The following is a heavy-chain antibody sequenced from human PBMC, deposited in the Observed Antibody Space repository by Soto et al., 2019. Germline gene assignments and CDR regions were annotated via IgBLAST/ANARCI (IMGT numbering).Heavy chain of an antibody. CDR3: ARAGAPDSGAGIVVVVPAAIAFDI. D-gene: IGHD2-2*02. J-gene: IGHJ3*02. CDR1: GYTFTSYG. Sequence: ASVKVSCKASGYTFTSYGISWVRQAPGQGLEWMGWISAYNGNTNYAQKLQGRVTMTTDTSTSTGYMELRSLRSDDTAVYYWARAGAPDSGAGIVVVVPAAIAFDIWGQGTMVTVSS. CDR2: ISAYNGNT. V-gene: IGHV1-18*01.